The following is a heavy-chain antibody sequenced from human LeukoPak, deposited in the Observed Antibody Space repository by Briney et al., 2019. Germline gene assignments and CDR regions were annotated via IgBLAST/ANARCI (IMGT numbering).Heavy chain of an antibody. Sequence: PGGSLRLSCAVSGITFSNAWMSWVRQAPGKGLEWVGRIKSETDSGTTDYAAPVKGRFTISRDDSKNTLYLQLNSLRTEDTAVYYRATGYCSSTSCRGGFDYWGQGTLVTVSS. D-gene: IGHD2-2*01. J-gene: IGHJ4*02. CDR3: ATGYCSSTSCRGGFDY. V-gene: IGHV3-15*01. CDR2: IKSETDSGTT. CDR1: GITFSNAW.